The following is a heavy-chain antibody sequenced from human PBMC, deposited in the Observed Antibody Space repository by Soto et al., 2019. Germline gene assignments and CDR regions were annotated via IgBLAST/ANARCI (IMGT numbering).Heavy chain of an antibody. Sequence: PGGSLRLSCAASGFTVSSKYMSWVRQAPGKGLEWVSLSGSGGRTYYADSVKGRFTISRDNSKNTLYLQMNSLRAEDTAVYYCAKDKYYDFWSGYSYFDYWGQGTLVTVSS. J-gene: IGHJ4*02. CDR3: AKDKYYDFWSGYSYFDY. CDR2: SGSGGRT. V-gene: IGHV3-53*01. CDR1: GFTVSSKY. D-gene: IGHD3-3*01.